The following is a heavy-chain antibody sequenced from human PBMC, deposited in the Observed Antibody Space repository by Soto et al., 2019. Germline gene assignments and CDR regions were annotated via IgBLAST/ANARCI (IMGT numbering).Heavy chain of an antibody. CDR3: AKVGAVALRGYFQH. CDR2: ISGSGGST. V-gene: IGHV3-23*01. Sequence: GGSLRLSCAASGFTVSSYAMSWVRQAPGKGLEWVSAISGSGGSTYYADSVKGRFTISRDNSKNTLYLQMNSLRAEDTAVYYCAKVGAVALRGYFQHWGQGTLVTVSS. CDR1: GFTVSSYA. J-gene: IGHJ1*01. D-gene: IGHD6-19*01.